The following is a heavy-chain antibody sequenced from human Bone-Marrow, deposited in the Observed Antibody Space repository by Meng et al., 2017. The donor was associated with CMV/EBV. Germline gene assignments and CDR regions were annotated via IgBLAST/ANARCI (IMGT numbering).Heavy chain of an antibody. CDR2: IIPILGIA. CDR3: AEGSSSSGRYYYYGMDV. J-gene: IGHJ6*02. V-gene: IGHV1-69*02. Sequence: SVKVSCKASGGTFSSYTISWVRQAPGQGLEWMGRIIPILGIANYAQKFQGRVTITADKSTSTAYMELSSLRSEDTAVYYCAEGSSSSGRYYYYGMDVWGQGTTVTVSS. CDR1: GGTFSSYT. D-gene: IGHD6-6*01.